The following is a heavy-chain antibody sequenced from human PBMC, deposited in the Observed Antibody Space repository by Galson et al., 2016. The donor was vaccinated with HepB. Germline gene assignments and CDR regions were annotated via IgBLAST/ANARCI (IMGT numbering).Heavy chain of an antibody. J-gene: IGHJ4*02. CDR1: GFTSDY. V-gene: IGHV1-46*01. Sequence: SVKVSCKASGFTSDYIHWVRQAPGQGLEWMGIINPNGDTTTYAQKFQGRVSMTRDTSTSTVYMELSSLRSEDTAVYYCAGLLTAFFSIWGQGTLVTVSS. CDR2: INPNGDTT. D-gene: IGHD2-21*02. CDR3: AGLLTAFFSI.